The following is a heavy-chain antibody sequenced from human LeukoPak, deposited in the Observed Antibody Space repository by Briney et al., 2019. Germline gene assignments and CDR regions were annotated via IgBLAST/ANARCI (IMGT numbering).Heavy chain of an antibody. Sequence: SETLSLTCTVSGDSISNYYWTWIRQTPGKGLERIGNLYHSGAADYNPSLKTQVTTSVDTSKDQFSLSLRSSTAADTAVYFCARLGKTYYMDVWGTGTTVTVSS. D-gene: IGHD1/OR15-1a*01. V-gene: IGHV4-59*08. J-gene: IGHJ6*03. CDR2: LYHSGAA. CDR3: ARLGKTYYMDV. CDR1: GDSISNYY.